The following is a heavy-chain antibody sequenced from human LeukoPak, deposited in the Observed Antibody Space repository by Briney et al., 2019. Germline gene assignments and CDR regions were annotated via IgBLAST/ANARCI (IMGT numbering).Heavy chain of an antibody. CDR2: FDPEDGET. Sequence: ASVKVSCKASGYTLTELSMHWVRQAPGKGLEWMGGFDPEDGETIYAQKFQGRVTMTEDTSTDTAYMELSSLRSEDTAVYYCATGIFYYDSSGAYWGQGTLVTVSS. CDR1: GYTLTELS. J-gene: IGHJ4*02. CDR3: ATGIFYYDSSGAY. D-gene: IGHD3-22*01. V-gene: IGHV1-24*01.